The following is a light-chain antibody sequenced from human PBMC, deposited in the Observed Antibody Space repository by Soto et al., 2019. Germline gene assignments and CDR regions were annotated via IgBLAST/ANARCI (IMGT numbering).Light chain of an antibody. J-gene: IGKJ3*01. CDR3: QQYGNLPFT. V-gene: IGKV1-33*01. Sequence: DIPMTQSPSSLSASVGDRVTITCQASQDISNYLNWYQQKPGKAPKLLIYDASNLETGVPSRFSGSGSGTDFTFSISSLQAEDIATYSCQQYGNLPFTFGPGTKVDIK. CDR1: QDISNY. CDR2: DAS.